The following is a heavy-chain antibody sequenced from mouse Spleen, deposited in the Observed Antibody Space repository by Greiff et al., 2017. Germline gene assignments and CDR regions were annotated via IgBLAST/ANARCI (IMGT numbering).Heavy chain of an antibody. V-gene: IGHV1-64*01. D-gene: IGHD1-1*01. CDR3: ARGDYYGSSYAVDY. CDR1: GYTFTSYW. CDR2: IHPNSGST. J-gene: IGHJ2*01. Sequence: QVHVKQPGAELVKPGASVKLSCKASGYTFTSYWMHWVKQRPGQGLEWIGMIHPNSGSTNYNEKFKSKATLTVDKSSSTAYMQLSSLTSEDSAVYYCARGDYYGSSYAVDYWGQGTTLTVSS.